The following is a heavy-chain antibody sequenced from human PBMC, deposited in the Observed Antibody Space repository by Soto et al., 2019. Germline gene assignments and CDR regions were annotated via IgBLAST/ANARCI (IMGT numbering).Heavy chain of an antibody. Sequence: SETLSLTCTVFGDSIISSDFYWGWVRQPPGKGLEWIGSIFYLGSSYYNPSLKSRVTMSVDTSKNQFSLRLRSVTAADTALYFCARHSLALRKNNWFDPWGQGIMVTVSS. CDR2: IFYLGSS. V-gene: IGHV4-39*01. D-gene: IGHD3-3*02. CDR3: ARHSLALRKNNWFDP. J-gene: IGHJ5*02. CDR1: GDSIISSDFY.